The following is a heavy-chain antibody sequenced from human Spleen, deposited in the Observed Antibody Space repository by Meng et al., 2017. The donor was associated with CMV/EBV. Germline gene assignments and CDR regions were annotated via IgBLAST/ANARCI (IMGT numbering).Heavy chain of an antibody. Sequence: SETLSLTCSVSGDYISDYYWSWIRQPPGKGLEWIGYIYHSGSTDYNPSLKSRITISVDTSKNQFSLKLNSVTAADTAVYYCARTERYCSSTSCYVSFDYWGQGTLVTVSS. CDR1: GDYISDYY. V-gene: IGHV4-59*01. J-gene: IGHJ4*02. CDR2: IYHSGST. D-gene: IGHD2-2*01. CDR3: ARTERYCSSTSCYVSFDY.